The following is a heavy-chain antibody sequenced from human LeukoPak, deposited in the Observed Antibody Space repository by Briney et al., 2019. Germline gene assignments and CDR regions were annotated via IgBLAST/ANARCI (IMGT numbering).Heavy chain of an antibody. Sequence: GGSLRLSCAASGFTFSSYSMNWARQAPGKGLEWVSSISSSSGYIYHADSVKGRFTISRDNARNSLYLQMNSLRAEDTAVYYCARDDRYCTTTSCYSPLDYWGQGTLVTVSS. CDR3: ARDDRYCTTTSCYSPLDY. V-gene: IGHV3-21*01. D-gene: IGHD2-2*01. CDR1: GFTFSSYS. J-gene: IGHJ4*02. CDR2: ISSSSGYI.